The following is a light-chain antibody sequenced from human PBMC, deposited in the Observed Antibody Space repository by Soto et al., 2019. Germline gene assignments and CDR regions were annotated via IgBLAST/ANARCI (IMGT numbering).Light chain of an antibody. CDR3: QHYGSSSA. V-gene: IGKV3-20*01. J-gene: IGKJ1*01. Sequence: EIVLTQSPATLSLSPGERVTLSCRASQSVSSDYLAWYRHNPGQPPRLLIYDVSTRAPGSPDRVSGSGSGTNFALTIGRLEPEDFAVDDCQHYGSSSAIGQGAMVENK. CDR1: QSVSSDY. CDR2: DVS.